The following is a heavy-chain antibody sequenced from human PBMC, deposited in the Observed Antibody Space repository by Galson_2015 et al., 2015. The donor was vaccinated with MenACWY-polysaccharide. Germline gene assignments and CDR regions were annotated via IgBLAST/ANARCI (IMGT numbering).Heavy chain of an antibody. Sequence: SLRLSCAASGLRFSGSGMHWVRQAPGKGLEWVAVIQYDGSNKVYVDSVKGRFTISRDNSKNILFLEMNSLRAEDTAVYYCAREGSRIAFPAFDVWGRGTMVTVSS. D-gene: IGHD2-15*01. J-gene: IGHJ3*01. CDR3: AREGSRIAFPAFDV. V-gene: IGHV3-33*01. CDR2: IQYDGSNK. CDR1: GLRFSGSG.